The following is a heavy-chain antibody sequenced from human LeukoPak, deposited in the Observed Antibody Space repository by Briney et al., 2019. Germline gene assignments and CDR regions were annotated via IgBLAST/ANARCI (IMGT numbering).Heavy chain of an antibody. CDR3: ARDRPSAVTTFFDY. CDR1: GFTFSIYG. CDR2: IWNEGSNK. V-gene: IGHV3-33*01. Sequence: PRGALRLSCAASGFTFSIYGMHWVRQAPGEGREWGAVIWNEGSNKYYTESVKGRCTISRDNSKNTLYLQMNSLRAEDKAVYYCARDRPSAVTTFFDYWGQGTLVTVSS. J-gene: IGHJ4*02. D-gene: IGHD4-17*01.